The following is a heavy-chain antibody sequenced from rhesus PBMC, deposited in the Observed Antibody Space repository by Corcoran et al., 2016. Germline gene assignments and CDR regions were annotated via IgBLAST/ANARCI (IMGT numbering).Heavy chain of an antibody. D-gene: IGHD6-31*01. J-gene: IGHJ4*01. Sequence: QVQLQEPGPGLVKPSETLSPTCAVSGGFISSNYWSWIRQAPGKGLEWSGRIYGSGGSTHYPPSRQSRLTISTCTSKNQFSLKLGSVPAADTALYYCARDPTGYSSGWYRGYFDYWGQGVLVTVSS. CDR2: IYGSGGST. CDR3: ARDPTGYSSGWYRGYFDY. CDR1: GGFISSNY. V-gene: IGHV4-160*01.